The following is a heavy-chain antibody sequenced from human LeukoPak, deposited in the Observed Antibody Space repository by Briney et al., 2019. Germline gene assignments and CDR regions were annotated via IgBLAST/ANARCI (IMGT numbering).Heavy chain of an antibody. CDR1: GFTFSSYW. J-gene: IGHJ4*02. D-gene: IGHD5-24*01. CDR2: INSDGSST. CDR3: ARTADGFRRDGYIRYYFDY. V-gene: IGHV3-74*01. Sequence: GGSLRLSCAASGFTFSSYWMHWVRQAPRKGLVWVSRINSDGSSTQYAHPVKGLFTISRDNAKNTLYLQMSSLRAEDKAVYYCARTADGFRRDGYIRYYFDYWGGGTLVTVSS.